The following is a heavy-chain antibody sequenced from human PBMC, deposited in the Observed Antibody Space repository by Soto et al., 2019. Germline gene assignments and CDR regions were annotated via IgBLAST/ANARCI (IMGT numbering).Heavy chain of an antibody. D-gene: IGHD2-2*01. Sequence: ASVQVSCKASGYTVTSYYMHWVRQAPGQGLEWMGIINPNSGSTTYAQKFQGRVTMTRDTSTSTVYMELTSLTSGDTAVYYCARAGIAYCSSTTCYLYDYVMDVWGQGTTVTVAS. CDR3: ARAGIAYCSSTTCYLYDYVMDV. J-gene: IGHJ6*02. V-gene: IGHV1-46*01. CDR2: INPNSGST. CDR1: GYTVTSYY.